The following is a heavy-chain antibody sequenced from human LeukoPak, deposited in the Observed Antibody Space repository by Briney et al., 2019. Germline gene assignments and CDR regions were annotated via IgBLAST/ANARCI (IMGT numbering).Heavy chain of an antibody. J-gene: IGHJ4*02. V-gene: IGHV1-18*01. D-gene: IGHD6-13*01. CDR2: ISAYNGNT. CDR1: GYTFTSYG. Sequence: ASVKVSCKASGYTFTSYGISWVRQAPGQGLEWMGWISAYNGNTNYAQKLQGRVTMTRDTSISTAYMELSRLRSDDTAVYYCARVSSSSWYDYWGQGTLVTVSS. CDR3: ARVSSSSWYDY.